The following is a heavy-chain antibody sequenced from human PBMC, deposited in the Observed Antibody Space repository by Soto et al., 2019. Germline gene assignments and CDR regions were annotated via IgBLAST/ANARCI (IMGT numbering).Heavy chain of an antibody. J-gene: IGHJ4*02. D-gene: IGHD6-19*01. V-gene: IGHV4-4*02. CDR1: GGSIITNNG. Sequence: SETLSLTCTVSGGSIITNNGLNWVRQPPGKGLEWIGEVHQSGSANYNPSLKSRVTISIDKSNNQFSLSLKSVTAADTAVYFCARGSSGWPDFDYWGQGTLVTVSS. CDR2: VHQSGSA. CDR3: ARGSSGWPDFDY.